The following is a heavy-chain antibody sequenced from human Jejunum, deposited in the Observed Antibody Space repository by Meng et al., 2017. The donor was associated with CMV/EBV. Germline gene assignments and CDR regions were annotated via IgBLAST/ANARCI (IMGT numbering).Heavy chain of an antibody. D-gene: IGHD1-14*01. J-gene: IGHJ4*02. CDR3: ATSGRGPKYYLDY. CDR1: GGTFSTYG. Sequence: QVQLVQSGAEVMRPGSSVKVACKASGGTFSTYGISWVRQAPGQGLEWMGVIIPIFGTGNYAQKFQGRVTITADESMSTAYMDLNSLISDDTAVYYCATSGRGPKYYLDYWGQGPLVTVAS. V-gene: IGHV1-69*12. CDR2: IIPIFGTG.